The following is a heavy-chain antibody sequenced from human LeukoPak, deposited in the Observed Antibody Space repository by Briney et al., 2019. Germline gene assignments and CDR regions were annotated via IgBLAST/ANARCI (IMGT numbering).Heavy chain of an antibody. D-gene: IGHD3-22*01. CDR2: INPNSGGT. V-gene: IGHV1-2*02. Sequence: ASVKVSCKASGYTFTGYYMHWVRQAPGQGLEWMGWINPNSGGTNYAQKFQGRVTMTRDTSISTAYMELSRLRSDDTAVYYRARVAGYYYDSSGYYFGFDYWGQGTLVTVPS. CDR1: GYTFTGYY. J-gene: IGHJ4*02. CDR3: ARVAGYYYDSSGYYFGFDY.